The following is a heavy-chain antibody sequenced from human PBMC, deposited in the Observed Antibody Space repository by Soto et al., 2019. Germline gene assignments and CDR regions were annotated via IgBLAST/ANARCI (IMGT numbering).Heavy chain of an antibody. V-gene: IGHV1-46*01. CDR1: GYTFTSYY. CDR3: ARGVTYSSSSPPYGMDV. CDR2: INPSGGST. D-gene: IGHD6-6*01. Sequence: GASVKISCKASGYTFTSYYMHWVRQAPGQGLEWMGIINPSGGSTSYAQKFQGRVTMTRDTSTSTVYMELSSLRSEDTAVYYCARGVTYSSSSPPYGMDVWGQGTTVTVSS. J-gene: IGHJ6*02.